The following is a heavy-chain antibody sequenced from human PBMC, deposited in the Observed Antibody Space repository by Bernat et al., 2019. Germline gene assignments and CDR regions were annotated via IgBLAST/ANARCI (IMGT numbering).Heavy chain of an antibody. D-gene: IGHD3-10*01. CDR1: GFILSDAW. V-gene: IGHV3-15*07. J-gene: IGHJ4*02. Sequence: EVQLVESGGGLVKPGGSLRLSCAASGFILSDAWMSWVRQAPGKGLEWVGRIRSKSDGGTTDYAAFVKGGFTISRDDSKNTLYLQMNSLKTEDTAVYYCKTGWFGVFDHWGQGTLVTVSS. CDR2: IRSKSDGGTT. CDR3: KTGWFGVFDH.